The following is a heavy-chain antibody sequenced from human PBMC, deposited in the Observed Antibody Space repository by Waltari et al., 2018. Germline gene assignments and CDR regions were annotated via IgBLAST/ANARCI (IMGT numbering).Heavy chain of an antibody. Sequence: QLQLQESGPGLVKPSETLSLTCTVSGGSISSSSYYWGWIRQPPGKGLEWIGSIYYRGSTYYNPSLKSRVTISVDTSKNQFSLKLSSVTAADTAVYYCARRGLWSGSVDYWGQGTLVTVSS. CDR3: ARRGLWSGSVDY. J-gene: IGHJ4*02. CDR1: GGSISSSSYY. CDR2: IYYRGST. D-gene: IGHD3-3*01. V-gene: IGHV4-39*01.